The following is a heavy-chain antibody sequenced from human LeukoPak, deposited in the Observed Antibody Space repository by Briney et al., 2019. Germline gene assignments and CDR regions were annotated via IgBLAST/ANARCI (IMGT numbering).Heavy chain of an antibody. J-gene: IGHJ4*02. Sequence: ASVKVSCKASGYTFTSYGISWVRQAPGQGLEWMGWISAYNGNTNYTQKLQGRVTMTTDTSTSTAYMELRSLRSDDTAVYYCARDQNSGSYFRKPGFDYWGQGTLVTVSS. CDR3: ARDQNSGSYFRKPGFDY. V-gene: IGHV1-18*01. CDR2: ISAYNGNT. CDR1: GYTFTSYG. D-gene: IGHD1-26*01.